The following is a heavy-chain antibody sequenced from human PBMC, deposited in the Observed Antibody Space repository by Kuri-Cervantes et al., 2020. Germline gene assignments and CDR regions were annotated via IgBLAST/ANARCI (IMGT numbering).Heavy chain of an antibody. CDR3: ARDGDGYSYGLPGY. CDR1: GFTFSSYW. J-gene: IGHJ4*02. V-gene: IGHV3-74*01. Sequence: GGSLRLSCAASGFTFSSYWMHWVRQAPGKGLVWVSRINSDGSSTSYADSVKGRFTISRDNAKDTLYLQMNSLRAEDTAVYYCARDGDGYSYGLPGYWGQGTLVTVSS. D-gene: IGHD5-18*01. CDR2: INSDGSST.